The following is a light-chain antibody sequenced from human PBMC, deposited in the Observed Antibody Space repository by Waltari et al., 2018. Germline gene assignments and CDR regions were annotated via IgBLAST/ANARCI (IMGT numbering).Light chain of an antibody. V-gene: IGKV2-30*02. CDR3: MQATNWPLT. CDR2: KVS. CDR1: QSLVHTAGHPY. J-gene: IGKJ1*01. Sequence: DVVMTQSPLSLPVSLGQPASISCRSSQSLVHTAGHPYLNWIQQRPVHSPRRLIYKVSNRDSRVPDRFSGSGSDNAFTLKISRVEAEDVGIYYCMQATNWPLTFGQGTKVEIQ.